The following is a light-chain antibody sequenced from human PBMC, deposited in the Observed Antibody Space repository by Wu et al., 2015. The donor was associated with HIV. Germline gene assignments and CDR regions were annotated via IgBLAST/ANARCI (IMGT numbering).Light chain of an antibody. CDR1: QSVSDNY. V-gene: IGKV3-20*01. Sequence: EIVLTQSPGTLSLSPGERATLSCRASQSVSDNYLAWYQQKLGQAPRLLLYGASSRATGIPDRFTGSGSGTDFTLTIARLEPEDFAVYYCHQYGSSPFTFGPGTKVDIK. CDR2: GAS. J-gene: IGKJ3*01. CDR3: HQYGSSPFT.